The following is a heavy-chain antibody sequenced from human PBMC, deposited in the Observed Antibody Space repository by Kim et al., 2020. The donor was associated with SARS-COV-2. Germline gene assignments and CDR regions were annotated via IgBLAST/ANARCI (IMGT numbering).Heavy chain of an antibody. D-gene: IGHD1-26*01. V-gene: IGHV6-1*01. Sequence: SQTLSLTCAISGDSVSSNSAAWNWIRQSPSRGLEWLGRTYYRSKWYNDYAVSVKSRITINPDTSKNQFSLQLNSVTPEDTAVYYCARASMIFSPQLYSGSYQGWFDPWGQGTLVTVSS. J-gene: IGHJ5*02. CDR2: TYYRSKWYN. CDR1: GDSVSSNSAA. CDR3: ARASMIFSPQLYSGSYQGWFDP.